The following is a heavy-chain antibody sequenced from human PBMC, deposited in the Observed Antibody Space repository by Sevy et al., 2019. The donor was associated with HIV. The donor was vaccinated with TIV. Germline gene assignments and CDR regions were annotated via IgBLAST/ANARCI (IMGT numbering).Heavy chain of an antibody. CDR1: GYTFTGYY. D-gene: IGHD2-2*01. J-gene: IGHJ3*02. CDR2: INPNSGGT. CDR3: ATYCSSTSCYPGAFDI. V-gene: IGHV1-2*02. Sequence: ASVKVSCKASGYTFTGYYMHWVRQAPGQGREWMGWINPNSGGTNYAQKFQGRVTMTRDTSISTAYMELSRLRSDDTAVYYCATYCSSTSCYPGAFDIWVQGTMVTVSS.